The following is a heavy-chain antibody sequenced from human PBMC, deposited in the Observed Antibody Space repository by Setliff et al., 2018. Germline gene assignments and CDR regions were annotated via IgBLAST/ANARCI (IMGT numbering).Heavy chain of an antibody. CDR3: ARGRAGHSGH. Sequence: PSETLSLTCTVSGGSIGSGGYYWSWIRQHPGKGLEWIGYIYYSGSTSYYNPSLKSRVTISVDTSKNQFSLKLSSVTAADTAVYYCARGRAGHSGHWGQGTLVTVSS. D-gene: IGHD6-19*01. CDR1: GGSIGSGGYY. J-gene: IGHJ4*02. V-gene: IGHV4-31*03. CDR2: IYYSGSTS.